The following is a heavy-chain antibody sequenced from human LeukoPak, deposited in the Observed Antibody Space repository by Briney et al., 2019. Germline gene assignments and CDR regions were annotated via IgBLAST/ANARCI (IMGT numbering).Heavy chain of an antibody. Sequence: ASVKVSCKASGYTFTTYDINWVRQATGQGLEWMGWMNPKSGNTGYAQKFQGRLTMTKNTSISTAYMELNSLRSEDTALYYCARDSGGTTFFPFDYWGQGTLVTVSS. V-gene: IGHV1-8*01. CDR2: MNPKSGNT. D-gene: IGHD1-7*01. CDR1: GYTFTTYD. J-gene: IGHJ4*02. CDR3: ARDSGGTTFFPFDY.